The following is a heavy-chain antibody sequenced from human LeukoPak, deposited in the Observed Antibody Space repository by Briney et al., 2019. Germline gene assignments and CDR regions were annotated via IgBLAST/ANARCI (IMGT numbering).Heavy chain of an antibody. J-gene: IGHJ4*02. Sequence: GGSLRLSCAASGFTFSSYEMNWVRQAPGKGLEWVSYISSSGSTIYYADSVKGRFTISRDNAKNSLYLQMNSLRAEDTAVYYCARAMTTVTNCDYWGQGTLVTVSS. CDR1: GFTFSSYE. V-gene: IGHV3-48*03. CDR3: ARAMTTVTNCDY. CDR2: ISSSGSTI. D-gene: IGHD4-17*01.